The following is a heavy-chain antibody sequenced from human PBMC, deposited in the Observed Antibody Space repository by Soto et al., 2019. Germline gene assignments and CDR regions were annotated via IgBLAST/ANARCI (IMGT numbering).Heavy chain of an antibody. CDR2: ISYDGSNN. Sequence: GGSLRLSCAASGFTFSAYAMHWVRQAPGKGLEWLAMISYDGSNNYFADSVKGRFTISRDNSKNTLYLQMNSLRAEDTAVYYCARDSWGVDYWGQGTLVTVSS. CDR1: GFTFSAYA. CDR3: ARDSWGVDY. D-gene: IGHD3-16*01. V-gene: IGHV3-30-3*01. J-gene: IGHJ4*02.